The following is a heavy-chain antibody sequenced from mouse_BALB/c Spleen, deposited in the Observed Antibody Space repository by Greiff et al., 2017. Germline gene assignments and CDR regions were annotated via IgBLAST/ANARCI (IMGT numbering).Heavy chain of an antibody. CDR1: GYSITSGYY. Sequence: EVKLQESGPGLVKPSQSLSLTCSVTGYSITSGYYWNWIRQFPGNKLEWMGYISYDGSNNYNPSLKNRISITRDTSKNQFFLKLNSVTTEDTATYYCARDTAYYAMDYWGQGTSVTVSS. J-gene: IGHJ4*01. CDR2: ISYDGSN. CDR3: ARDTAYYAMDY. V-gene: IGHV3-6*02.